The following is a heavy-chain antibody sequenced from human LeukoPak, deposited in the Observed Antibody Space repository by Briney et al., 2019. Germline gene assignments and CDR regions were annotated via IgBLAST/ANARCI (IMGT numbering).Heavy chain of an antibody. J-gene: IGHJ3*02. Sequence: PGGSLRLSCAASGFTFSIYGMHWVRQAPNKGLEWVTIIWNDGSNKYYADSVKGRFTISRDNSKNTLYLQMNSLRAEDTAVYYCAKDPGAGGDIVVVPAARGAFDIWGQGTMVTVSS. V-gene: IGHV3-33*06. D-gene: IGHD2-2*01. CDR2: IWNDGSNK. CDR1: GFTFSIYG. CDR3: AKDPGAGGDIVVVPAARGAFDI.